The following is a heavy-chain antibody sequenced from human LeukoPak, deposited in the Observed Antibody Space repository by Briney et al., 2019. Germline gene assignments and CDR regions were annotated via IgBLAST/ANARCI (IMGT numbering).Heavy chain of an antibody. CDR1: GGSISSGGYS. J-gene: IGHJ4*02. CDR3: ARGVVLYYFDY. V-gene: IGHV4-30-2*01. Sequence: SETLSLNCAVSGGSISSGGYSWSWIRQPPGKGLEWIGYIYHSGSTYYNPSLKSRVTISVDRSKNQFSLKLSSVTAADTAVYYCARGVVLYYFDYWGQGTLVTVSS. CDR2: IYHSGST. D-gene: IGHD3-10*01.